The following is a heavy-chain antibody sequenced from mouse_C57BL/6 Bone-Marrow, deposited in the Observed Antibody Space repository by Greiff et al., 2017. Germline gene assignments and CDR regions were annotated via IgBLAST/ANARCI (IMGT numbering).Heavy chain of an antibody. CDR3: ARRSDYGDY. CDR2: IHPNSGST. CDR1: GYTFTSYW. Sequence: QVQLKQPGAELVKPGASVKLSCKASGYTFTSYWMHWVKQRPGQGLEWIGMIHPNSGSTNYNEKFKSKATLTVDKSSSTAYMQLSSLTSEDSAVYYCARRSDYGDYWGQGTTLTVSS. D-gene: IGHD2-4*01. V-gene: IGHV1-64*01. J-gene: IGHJ2*01.